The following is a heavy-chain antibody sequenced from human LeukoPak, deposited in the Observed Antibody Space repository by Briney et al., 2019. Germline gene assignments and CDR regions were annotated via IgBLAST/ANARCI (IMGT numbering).Heavy chain of an antibody. Sequence: GGSLRLSCISSGLTYNRDWMGWLRQAPGKGLEWLAHIKPDESRIFYADSVKGRFAISRDNAKNSVYLQMNSLRAEDTAVYYCAKDPAAVYYFDYWGQGTLVTVSS. CDR2: IKPDESRI. D-gene: IGHD6-13*01. CDR1: GLTYNRDW. V-gene: IGHV3-7*03. CDR3: AKDPAAVYYFDY. J-gene: IGHJ4*02.